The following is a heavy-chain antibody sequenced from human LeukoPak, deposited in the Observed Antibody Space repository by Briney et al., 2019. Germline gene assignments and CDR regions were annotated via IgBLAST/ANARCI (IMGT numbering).Heavy chain of an antibody. CDR1: GYSFTSYW. Sequence: KTGESLKISCKGSGYSFTSYWIGWVRQVPGKGLEWMGIIYPGDSDTRYSPSFQGQVTISADKSIGTAYLQWSSLKASDTAMYYCARHSYYYDSSAKGYFDLWGRGTLVTVSS. J-gene: IGHJ2*01. CDR2: IYPGDSDT. D-gene: IGHD3-22*01. V-gene: IGHV5-51*01. CDR3: ARHSYYYDSSAKGYFDL.